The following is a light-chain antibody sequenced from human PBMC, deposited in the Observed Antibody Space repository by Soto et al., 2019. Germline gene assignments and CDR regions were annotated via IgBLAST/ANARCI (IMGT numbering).Light chain of an antibody. CDR3: AAWDDSLNGHMV. J-gene: IGLJ2*01. CDR2: ANN. V-gene: IGLV1-44*01. Sequence: PSASGTPGQRVTISCSGSSSNIGSNTVNWYQQLPGTAPKLLIYANNQRPSGVPDRFSGSKSGTSASLAISGLQSEDEADYYCAAWDDSLNGHMVFGGGTKLTVL. CDR1: SSNIGSNT.